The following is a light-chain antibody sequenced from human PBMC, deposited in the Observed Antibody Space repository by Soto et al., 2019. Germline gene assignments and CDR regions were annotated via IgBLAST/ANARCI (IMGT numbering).Light chain of an antibody. Sequence: EIVVTQSPATLSVSPGERVTLSCRASQSVSSYLAWYQQKPGQAPRLLINDVSNRATGIPARFSGSGSGTEFTLTISSLQSEDFAVYYCQQYNNWPTWTFGQGTKVDI. CDR1: QSVSSY. CDR2: DVS. J-gene: IGKJ1*01. V-gene: IGKV3D-15*01. CDR3: QQYNNWPTWT.